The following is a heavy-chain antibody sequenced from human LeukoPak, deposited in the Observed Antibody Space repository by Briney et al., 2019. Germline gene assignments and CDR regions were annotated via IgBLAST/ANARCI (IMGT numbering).Heavy chain of an antibody. Sequence: PGGSLRLSCAASGFIFSSYAMSWVRQAPGKGLEWVSAISGDGGGTYYADSVKGRFTISRDNSKNTLYLQINSLRAEDTAVYYCAKRPYDSGSYYYGYFDYWGQGTLVTVSS. CDR1: GFIFSSYA. CDR2: ISGDGGGT. D-gene: IGHD3-22*01. CDR3: AKRPYDSGSYYYGYFDY. V-gene: IGHV3-23*01. J-gene: IGHJ4*02.